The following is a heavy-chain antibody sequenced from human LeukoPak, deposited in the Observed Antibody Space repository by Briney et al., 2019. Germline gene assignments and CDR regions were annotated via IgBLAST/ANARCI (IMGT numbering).Heavy chain of an antibody. V-gene: IGHV3-23*01. CDR1: GFTFSSYA. CDR3: AKSKVVAATMGRFDY. D-gene: IGHD2-15*01. Sequence: GGSLRLSCAASGFTFSSYAMTWVRQAPGKGLEWVSGISGSGGSTYYADSVKGRFTISRDNSQNTLYLQMNSLRAEDTAVYYCAKSKVVAATMGRFDYWGQGTLVTVSS. CDR2: ISGSGGST. J-gene: IGHJ4*02.